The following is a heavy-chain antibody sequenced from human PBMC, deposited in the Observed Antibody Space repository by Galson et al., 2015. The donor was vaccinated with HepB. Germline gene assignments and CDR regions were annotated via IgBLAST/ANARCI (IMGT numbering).Heavy chain of an antibody. D-gene: IGHD5-12*01. CDR2: IWYDGSNK. V-gene: IGHV3-33*01. J-gene: IGHJ4*02. CDR1: GFTFSSYG. CDR3: ARGVGGTSGCYYD. Sequence: SLRLSCAASGFTFSSYGMHWVRQAPGKGLEWVAVIWYDGSNKYYADSVKGRFTISRDNSKNTLYVQMNSLRTEDTAVYYCARGVGGTSGCYYDWGQGTLVTVSS.